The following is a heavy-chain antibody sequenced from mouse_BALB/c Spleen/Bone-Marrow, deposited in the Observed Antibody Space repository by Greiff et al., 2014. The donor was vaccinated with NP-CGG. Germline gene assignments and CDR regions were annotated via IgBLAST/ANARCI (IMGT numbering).Heavy chain of an antibody. V-gene: IGHV1-14*01. J-gene: IGHJ2*01. CDR2: INPYNDGT. D-gene: IGHD1-1*01. CDR1: GYTFTSYV. Sequence: VQLQQPGPELVKPGASVKMSCKASGYTFTSYVMHWVKQTPGQGLEWIGYINPYNDGTKYNEKFNSRATLTSDKSSSTAYMELSSLTSEDSAVYYCARSYGGGDYWGQGTTLTVSS. CDR3: ARSYGGGDY.